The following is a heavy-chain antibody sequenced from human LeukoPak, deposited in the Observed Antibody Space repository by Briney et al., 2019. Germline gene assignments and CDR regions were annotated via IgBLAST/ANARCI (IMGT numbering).Heavy chain of an antibody. V-gene: IGHV4-59*08. D-gene: IGHD5-12*01. CDR1: GGSVCSYY. CDR2: IYYTGST. Sequence: SETLYLTCTGSGGSVCSYYWSWIRQPPRKGPEWNGYIYYTGSTNYNPSLTSRVTISVDTSKNQCSPKLRSVTAADTAVYYCARHSPDGYRGFDYWGQGTLVTVSS. CDR3: ARHSPDGYRGFDY. J-gene: IGHJ4*02.